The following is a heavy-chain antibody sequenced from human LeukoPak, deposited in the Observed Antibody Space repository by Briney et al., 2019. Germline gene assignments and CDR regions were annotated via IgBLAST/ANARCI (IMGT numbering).Heavy chain of an antibody. CDR2: INPNSGGT. D-gene: IGHD6-13*01. CDR1: GYTFTGYY. V-gene: IGHV1-2*02. CDR3: AREDAAAAPWFDP. J-gene: IGHJ5*01. Sequence: ASVTVSCTASGYTFTGYYMHWVRQAPGQGLEWMGWINPNSGGTNYAQKFQGRVTMTRDTSISTAYMELSRLRSDDTAVYLCAREDAAAAPWFDPWGQGALVTVSS.